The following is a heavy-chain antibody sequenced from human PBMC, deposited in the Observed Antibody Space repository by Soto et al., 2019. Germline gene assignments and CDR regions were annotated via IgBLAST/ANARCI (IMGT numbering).Heavy chain of an antibody. CDR1: GFTFSSYG. CDR3: AKDQLRFASPCDY. Sequence: GGSLRLSCAASGFTFSSYGMHWVRQAPGKGLEWVAAIWCDGGSKYYADSVKGRFTISRDNSKNTLYLQMNSLRAEDTAVYYCAKDQLRFASPCDYWGQGTLVTVSS. CDR2: IWCDGGSK. V-gene: IGHV3-33*06. J-gene: IGHJ4*02. D-gene: IGHD5-18*01.